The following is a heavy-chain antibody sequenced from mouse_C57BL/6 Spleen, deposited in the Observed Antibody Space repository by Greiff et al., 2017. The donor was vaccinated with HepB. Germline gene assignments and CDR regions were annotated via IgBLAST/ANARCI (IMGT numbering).Heavy chain of an antibody. CDR2: IDPGDGDT. D-gene: IGHD1-1*01. J-gene: IGHJ3*01. CDR1: GYAFSSYW. V-gene: IGHV1-80*01. CDR3: ARSGYYGSSLFAY. Sequence: VQLQESGAELVKPGASVKISCKASGYAFSSYWMNWVKQRPGKGLEWIGQIDPGDGDTNYNGKFKGKATLTADKSSSTAYMQLSSLTYEDSAVYCCARSGYYGSSLFAYWGQGTLVTVSA.